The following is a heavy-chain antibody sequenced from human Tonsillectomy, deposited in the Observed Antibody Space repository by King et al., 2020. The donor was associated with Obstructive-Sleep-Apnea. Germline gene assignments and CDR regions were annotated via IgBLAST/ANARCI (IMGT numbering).Heavy chain of an antibody. CDR1: GGSINSYY. Sequence: VQLQESGPGLVKPSETLSLTCTVSGGSINSYYWSWIRRTPGKGLEWIGYISYSGSTNYNPSLKSRVTISVDTSKNQFSLKLSSVTAADTAVYYFAREQVGRDGYHLCDYWGQGTLVTVSS. D-gene: IGHD5-24*01. V-gene: IGHV4-59*01. J-gene: IGHJ4*02. CDR3: AREQVGRDGYHLCDY. CDR2: ISYSGST.